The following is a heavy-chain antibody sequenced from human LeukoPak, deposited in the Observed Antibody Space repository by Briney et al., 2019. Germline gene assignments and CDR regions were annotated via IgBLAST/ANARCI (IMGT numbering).Heavy chain of an antibody. D-gene: IGHD3-10*01. CDR2: IYPGDSDT. V-gene: IGHV5-51*01. CDR1: GYTFSSYW. Sequence: GESLKISCKGSGYTFSSYWIGWVRQMPGKGLEWMGIIYPGDSDTRYNPSFQGRVTISADKSISTAYLQWSSLKASDTAMYYCAKNDYYGWGSYSDWGQGTMVTVSS. CDR3: AKNDYYGWGSYSD. J-gene: IGHJ4*02.